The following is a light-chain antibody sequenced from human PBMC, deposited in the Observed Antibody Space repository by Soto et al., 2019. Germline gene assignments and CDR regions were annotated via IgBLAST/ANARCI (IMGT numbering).Light chain of an antibody. V-gene: IGLV1-40*01. CDR2: GNT. Sequence: QSVLTQPPSVSGAPGQRVTISCTGSSSNIGSGYDVHWYQQLPGTAPKLLIYGNTNRPSGVPDRFSGSKSGTSASLAITGLQPEDEPDYYCQSYDSSLSDLVFGGGTKLTVL. J-gene: IGLJ3*02. CDR1: SSNIGSGYD. CDR3: QSYDSSLSDLV.